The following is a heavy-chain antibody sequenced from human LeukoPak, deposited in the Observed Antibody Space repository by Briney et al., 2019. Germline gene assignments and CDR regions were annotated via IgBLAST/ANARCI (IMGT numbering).Heavy chain of an antibody. CDR3: VKGRSGSSYSPSDS. CDR1: GFTFSSYA. J-gene: IGHJ4*02. Sequence: GGSLRLSCAASGFTFSSYAMHWVRQAPGKGLEWVAVISYEKNEEFYADSVKGRSTISRDSSKNTLYLQMNSLRPEDTAVYYCVKGRSGSSYSPSDSWGQGTLVTVSS. CDR2: ISYEKNEE. V-gene: IGHV3-30*04. D-gene: IGHD2-15*01.